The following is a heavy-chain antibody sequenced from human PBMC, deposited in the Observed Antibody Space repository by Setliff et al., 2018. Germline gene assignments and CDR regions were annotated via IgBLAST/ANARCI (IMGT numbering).Heavy chain of an antibody. CDR3: ARGPPGPWLDSSGYYYDYSYYYYMDV. CDR2: INAGNGDT. Sequence: ASVKVSCKASGYTFANYGLHWVRQAPGQRLEWMGWINAGNGDTKFSQKFQDTVTMTADTSASTAYMELSSLRSEDTAVYYCARGPPGPWLDSSGYYYDYSYYYYMDVWGKGTTVTVSS. CDR1: GYTFANYG. D-gene: IGHD3-22*01. J-gene: IGHJ6*03. V-gene: IGHV1-3*01.